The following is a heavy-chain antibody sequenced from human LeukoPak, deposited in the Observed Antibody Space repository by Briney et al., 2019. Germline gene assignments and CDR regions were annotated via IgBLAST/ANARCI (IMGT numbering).Heavy chain of an antibody. J-gene: IGHJ4*02. V-gene: IGHV3-74*01. D-gene: IGHD2-15*01. CDR1: GFTFSSYW. CDR3: RLGYCSGGSCSTLGSDY. Sequence: GGSLRLSCAASGFTFSSYWVHWVRQAPGKGLVWVSRINSDGSSTSYADSVKGRFTISRDNAKNTLYLQMNSLRAEDTAVYYCRLGYCSGGSCSTLGSDYWGQGTLVTVSS. CDR2: INSDGSST.